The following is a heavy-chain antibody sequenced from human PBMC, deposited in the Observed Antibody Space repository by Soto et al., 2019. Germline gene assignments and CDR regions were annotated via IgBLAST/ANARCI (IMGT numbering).Heavy chain of an antibody. CDR2: ISGSGGST. D-gene: IGHD3-10*01. J-gene: IGHJ6*03. CDR1: GFTFSSYA. V-gene: IGHV3-23*01. Sequence: GGSLRLSCAASGFTFSSYAMSWVRQAPGKGLEWVSAISGSGGSTYYADSVKGRFTISRDNSKNTLYLQMNSLRAEDTAVYYCAKGSGGRVTMVRGPNYYYYYMDVWGKGTTVTVSS. CDR3: AKGSGGRVTMVRGPNYYYYYMDV.